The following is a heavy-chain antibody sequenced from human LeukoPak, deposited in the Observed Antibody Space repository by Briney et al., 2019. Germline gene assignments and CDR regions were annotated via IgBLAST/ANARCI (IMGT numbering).Heavy chain of an antibody. D-gene: IGHD3-3*01. CDR2: IYYSGST. CDR1: GGSISSSNYY. Sequence: SETLSLTCTVSGGSISSSNYYWGWIRQPPGKGLEWIGSIYYSGSTYYNLSLKSRVTISVDTSKNQFSLKLSSVTAADTAVYYCARGGPGITIFGVVRIHNWFDPWGQGTLVTVSS. J-gene: IGHJ5*02. CDR3: ARGGPGITIFGVVRIHNWFDP. V-gene: IGHV4-39*01.